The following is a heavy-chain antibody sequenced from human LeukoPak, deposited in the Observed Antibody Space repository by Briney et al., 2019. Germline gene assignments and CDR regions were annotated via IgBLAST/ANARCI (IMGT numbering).Heavy chain of an antibody. CDR3: AKDGLGYCSGGSCYDYFDY. Sequence: GGSLRLSCAASGFTFSSYAMSWVRQAPGKGLEWVSAISGSGGSTYYADSVKGRFTISRDNSKNTLYLQMNSLRAEDTAVYYCAKDGLGYCSGGSCYDYFDYWGQGTLVTVSS. V-gene: IGHV3-23*01. CDR2: ISGSGGST. CDR1: GFTFSSYA. D-gene: IGHD2-15*01. J-gene: IGHJ4*02.